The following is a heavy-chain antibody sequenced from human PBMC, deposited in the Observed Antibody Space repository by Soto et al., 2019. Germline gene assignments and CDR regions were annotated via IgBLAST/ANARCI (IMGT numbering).Heavy chain of an antibody. J-gene: IGHJ4*02. V-gene: IGHV3-23*01. Sequence: EVQLLESGGGLVQTGGSLRLSCAASGFTFSSYAMSWVRQAPGKGLEWVSAISGSGGSTYYADSVKGRFTISRDNSKNTLYLQMNSMRAEDTAVYYCARRSSGWYFDYWGQGTLVTVSS. CDR1: GFTFSSYA. D-gene: IGHD6-19*01. CDR2: ISGSGGST. CDR3: ARRSSGWYFDY.